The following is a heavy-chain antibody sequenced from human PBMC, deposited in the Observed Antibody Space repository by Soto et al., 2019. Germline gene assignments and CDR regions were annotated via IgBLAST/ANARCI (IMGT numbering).Heavy chain of an antibody. D-gene: IGHD3-10*01. J-gene: IGHJ2*01. CDR3: ARGGYMVRGAGYFDL. Sequence: QVQLQQWGAGLLKPSETLSLTCAVYGGSFSGYYWSWIRQPPWKGLEWIGEINHCGSTNYNPSLKSRVTISVDTSKNQFSLKLSSVTAADTAVYYCARGGYMVRGAGYFDLWGRGTLVTVSS. CDR1: GGSFSGYY. V-gene: IGHV4-34*01. CDR2: INHCGST.